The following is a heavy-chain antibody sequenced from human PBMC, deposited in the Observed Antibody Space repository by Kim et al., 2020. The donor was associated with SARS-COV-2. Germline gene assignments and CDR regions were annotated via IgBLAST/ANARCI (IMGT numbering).Heavy chain of an antibody. CDR3: SRDKPITIFGVIIIGAIEI. Sequence: SETLSLTCTVSGGSISSGGYYWSWLRQHPGKGLEWIGYIYYSGSTYYNPFLKSRVTISVDTSKNQFSLKLSSVTAADTAVYYCSRDKPITIFGVIIIGAIEIRGQGTTVTVSS. CDR2: IYYSGST. J-gene: IGHJ3*02. V-gene: IGHV4-31*03. CDR1: GGSISSGGYY. D-gene: IGHD3-3*01.